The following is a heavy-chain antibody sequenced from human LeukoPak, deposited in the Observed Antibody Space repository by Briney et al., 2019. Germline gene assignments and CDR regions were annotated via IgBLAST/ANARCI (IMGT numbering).Heavy chain of an antibody. J-gene: IGHJ4*02. D-gene: IGHD2-2*01. CDR2: ISGSGGST. CDR1: GFTFSSYA. CDR3: AKARGIVVVPADY. V-gene: IGHV3-23*01. Sequence: GGSLRLSCAASGFTFSSYAMSWVRQAPGKGLEWVSAISGSGGSTYYADSVKGRFTISRDNSKNTLYLQMNSLRAEDTAVYYCAKARGIVVVPADYWGQETLVTVSS.